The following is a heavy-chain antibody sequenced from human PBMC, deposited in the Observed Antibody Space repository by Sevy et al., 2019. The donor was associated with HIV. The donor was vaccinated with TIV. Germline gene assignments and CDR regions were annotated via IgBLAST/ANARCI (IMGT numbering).Heavy chain of an antibody. V-gene: IGHV3-23*01. J-gene: IGHJ4*02. D-gene: IGHD3-22*01. Sequence: GSLRLSCAASGFTFSTYAMSWVRQAPGKGLEWVSGISGTYGSTYYADSVKGRFTISRDKSKNTLYLQMNSLRAEDTALYYCAKDLYYDTSLFDYWGQGIRVTVSS. CDR1: GFTFSTYA. CDR3: AKDLYYDTSLFDY. CDR2: ISGTYGST.